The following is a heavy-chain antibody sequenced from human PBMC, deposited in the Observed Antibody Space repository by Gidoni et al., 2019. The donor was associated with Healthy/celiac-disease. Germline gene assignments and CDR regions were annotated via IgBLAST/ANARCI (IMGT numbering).Heavy chain of an antibody. CDR2: SNHSGST. V-gene: IGHV4-34*01. Sequence: QVQLQQWGAGLLKPAETLSLTCAVYGGYFSGYYWRWLRQPPGKGLEWIGESNHSGSTNYNPSLKSRVTISVDTSNNQFSLKLSSVTAADTAVYYCAREMVTLYYYYGMDVWGQGTTVTVSS. D-gene: IGHD2-8*01. CDR1: GGYFSGYY. J-gene: IGHJ6*02. CDR3: AREMVTLYYYYGMDV.